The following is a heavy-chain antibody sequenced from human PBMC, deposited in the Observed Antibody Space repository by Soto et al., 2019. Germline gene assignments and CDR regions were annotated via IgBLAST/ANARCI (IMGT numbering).Heavy chain of an antibody. CDR2: IYASGTT. J-gene: IGHJ4*02. CDR1: GGSISSYY. Sequence: QVQLQESGPGLVKPSETLSLTCTVSGGSISSYYWSWIRQPVGKGLEWIGRIYASGTTYYNPSLKSRVTMSVDTSKNQFSLKLSSVTAADTAVYYCARAPTYSSSWLDYWGQGTLVTVSS. D-gene: IGHD6-13*01. CDR3: ARAPTYSSSWLDY. V-gene: IGHV4-4*07.